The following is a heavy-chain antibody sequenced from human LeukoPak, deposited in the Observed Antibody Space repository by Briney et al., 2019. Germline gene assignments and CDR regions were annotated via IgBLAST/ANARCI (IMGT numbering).Heavy chain of an antibody. Sequence: GGSLRLSCAASGLTFSSYAMSWVRQAPGKGPEGVSAISGNGISTSYADAVKGRLTISRDNSKNTLSLQMNSLRAEDTAVYYCANAGGDSRPHDFWGQGTLVTVSS. CDR2: ISGNGIST. V-gene: IGHV3-23*01. CDR1: GLTFSSYA. D-gene: IGHD2-21*02. J-gene: IGHJ4*02. CDR3: ANAGGDSRPHDF.